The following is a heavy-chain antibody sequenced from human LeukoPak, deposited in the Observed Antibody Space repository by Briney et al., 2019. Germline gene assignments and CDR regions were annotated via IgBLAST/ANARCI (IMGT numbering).Heavy chain of an antibody. J-gene: IGHJ4*02. CDR1: GYTFTRYD. D-gene: IGHD3-22*01. CDR2: MNPNSGNT. V-gene: IGHV1-8*01. CDR3: ARGDFGSGYYFD. Sequence: ASVKFSCKTSGYTFTRYDSDWGRQATGQGLDWMGWMNPNSGNTGYAQKFQGRVTMTRNTSISTAYMELSSLRSEDTAVYYCARGDFGSGYYFDWGQGTLVTVSS.